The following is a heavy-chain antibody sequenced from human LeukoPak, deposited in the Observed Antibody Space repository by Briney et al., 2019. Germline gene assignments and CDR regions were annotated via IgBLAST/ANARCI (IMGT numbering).Heavy chain of an antibody. CDR1: GGSISSGDYY. V-gene: IGHV4-30-4*01. Sequence: PSETLSLTCTVSGGSISSGDYYWSWIRQPPGKGLEWIGYIYNNGRTYYNPSLKSRVTISVDTSKNLFSLKVSSVTAADAAVYYCARGRSSSWSSFDYWGQGTLVTVSS. CDR3: ARGRSSSWSSFDY. J-gene: IGHJ4*02. D-gene: IGHD6-13*01. CDR2: IYNNGRT.